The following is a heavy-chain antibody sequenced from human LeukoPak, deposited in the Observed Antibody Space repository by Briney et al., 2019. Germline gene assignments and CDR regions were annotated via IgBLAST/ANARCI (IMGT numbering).Heavy chain of an antibody. V-gene: IGHV3-23*01. Sequence: PGGSLRLSCAASGFTFSSYAMTWVRQAPGEGLEWVSVISASAGTTYYADSVKGRFTISRDNSKNTLYLQMNGLTAEDTAIYYCAKNLRYTGSWQYDYWGQRTLVTVSS. CDR3: AKNLRYTGSWQYDY. D-gene: IGHD1-26*01. J-gene: IGHJ4*02. CDR2: ISASAGTT. CDR1: GFTFSSYA.